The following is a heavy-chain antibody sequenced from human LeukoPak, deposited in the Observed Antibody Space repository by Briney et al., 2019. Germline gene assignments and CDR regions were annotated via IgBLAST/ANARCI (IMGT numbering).Heavy chain of an antibody. CDR2: ISGSGGST. Sequence: GGSLRLSCAASGLTFSSYGMSWVRQAPGKGLEWVSAISGSGGSTYYADSVKGRFTVSRDNAKNSLYLQMNSLRAEDTAVYYCARGRWLQFGYFDSWGQGTQVTVSS. D-gene: IGHD5-24*01. J-gene: IGHJ4*02. V-gene: IGHV3-23*01. CDR1: GLTFSSYG. CDR3: ARGRWLQFGYFDS.